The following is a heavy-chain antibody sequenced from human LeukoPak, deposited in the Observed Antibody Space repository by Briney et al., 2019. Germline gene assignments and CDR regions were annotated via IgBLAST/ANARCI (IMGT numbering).Heavy chain of an antibody. D-gene: IGHD2-21*01. CDR3: ARHLNNCGDDCYIFDY. CDR1: GGSIFSYD. CDR2: IYYSGST. V-gene: IGHV4-59*08. Sequence: SETLSLTCTVSGGSIFSYDWSWIRQPPGKGLEWVGYIYYSGSTNYNPSLKSRVTISVDTSKNQFSLRVSSVTAADTAVYYCARHLNNCGDDCYIFDYWGQGTLVTVSS. J-gene: IGHJ4*02.